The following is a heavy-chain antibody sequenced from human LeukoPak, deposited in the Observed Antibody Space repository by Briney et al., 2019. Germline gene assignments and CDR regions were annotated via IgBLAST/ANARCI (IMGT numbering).Heavy chain of an antibody. Sequence: PGGSLRLSCAASGFTFSTYWMSWVRQAPGKGLEWVAHINPDGRDTYYVDSVKGRFTISRDNAQNSMYLQMNSLRDEDTAVYYCARDKGTDWAVDYWGQGTLVTVSS. CDR3: ARDKGTDWAVDY. V-gene: IGHV3-7*01. D-gene: IGHD3-9*01. CDR2: INPDGRDT. J-gene: IGHJ4*02. CDR1: GFTFSTYW.